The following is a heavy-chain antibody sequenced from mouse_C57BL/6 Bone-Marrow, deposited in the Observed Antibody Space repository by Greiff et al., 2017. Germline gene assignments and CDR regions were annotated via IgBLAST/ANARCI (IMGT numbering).Heavy chain of an antibody. Sequence: QVQLQQPGAELVKPGASVKLSCKASGYTFTSYWMHWVKQRPGQGLEWIGMIHPNSGSTNYNEKFKSKATLTVDKSSSTAYMQLSSLTSEDSAVYYCARWNRIYYGHQRDYCDYWGQGTTLTVSS. J-gene: IGHJ2*01. V-gene: IGHV1-64*01. CDR2: IHPNSGST. D-gene: IGHD2-1*01. CDR3: ARWNRIYYGHQRDYCDY. CDR1: GYTFTSYW.